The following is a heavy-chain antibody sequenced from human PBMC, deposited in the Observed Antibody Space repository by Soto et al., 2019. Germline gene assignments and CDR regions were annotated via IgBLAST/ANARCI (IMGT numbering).Heavy chain of an antibody. Sequence: GGSLRLSCAASEFTCSGYGMHWVRQAPGKGLEWVAVISYDGSNKYYADSVKGRFTISRDNSKNTLYLQMNSLRAEDTAVYYCAKDPAWFGELQTSYGMDVWGQGTTVTVSS. CDR3: AKDPAWFGELQTSYGMDV. D-gene: IGHD3-10*01. J-gene: IGHJ6*02. CDR1: EFTCSGYG. V-gene: IGHV3-30*18. CDR2: ISYDGSNK.